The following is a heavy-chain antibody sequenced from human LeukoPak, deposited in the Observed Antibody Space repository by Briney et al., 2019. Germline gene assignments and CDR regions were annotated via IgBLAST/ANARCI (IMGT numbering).Heavy chain of an antibody. V-gene: IGHV1-46*01. CDR3: AREVGYYDSSGYLDY. CDR1: GYTFTSYY. D-gene: IGHD3-22*01. CDR2: INPSGGST. J-gene: IGHJ4*02. Sequence: ASVKVSCKASGYTFTSYYMHWVRQAPGQGLEWMGIINPSGGSTSYAQKFQGRVTMTRDMSTSTVYVELSSLRSEDTAVYYCAREVGYYDSSGYLDYWGQGTLVTVSS.